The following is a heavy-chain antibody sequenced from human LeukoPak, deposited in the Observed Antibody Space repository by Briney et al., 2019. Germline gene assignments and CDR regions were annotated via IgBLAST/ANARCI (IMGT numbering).Heavy chain of an antibody. CDR3: ARAPTRSYDFVW. CDR1: GGTFSSYA. Sequence: SVKVSCKASGGTFSSYAISWVRQAPGQGLEWMGGIIPIFATTNYAQKFQGRVTISADESTSTAYMELGSLRSEDTAIYYCARAPTRSYDFVWWGQGTLVTVSS. CDR2: IIPIFATT. V-gene: IGHV1-69*13. D-gene: IGHD3-3*01. J-gene: IGHJ4*02.